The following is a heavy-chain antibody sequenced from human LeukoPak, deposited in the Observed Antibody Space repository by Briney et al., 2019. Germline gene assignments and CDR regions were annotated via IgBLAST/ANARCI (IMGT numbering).Heavy chain of an antibody. J-gene: IGHJ5*02. D-gene: IGHD2-15*01. CDR2: INPNSGGT. CDR1: GCTFTGYY. CDR3: ARAREEDCSGGSCYKGRYNWFDP. V-gene: IGHV1-2*02. Sequence: GASVKVSCKASGCTFTGYYMHWVRQAPGQGLEWMGWINPNSGGTNYAQKFQGRVTMTRDTSISTAYMELSRLRSDDTAVYYCARAREEDCSGGSCYKGRYNWFDPWGQGTLVTVSS.